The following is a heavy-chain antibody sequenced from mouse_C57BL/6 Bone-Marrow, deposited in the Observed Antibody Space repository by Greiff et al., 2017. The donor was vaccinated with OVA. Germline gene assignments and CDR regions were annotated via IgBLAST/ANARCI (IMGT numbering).Heavy chain of an antibody. CDR3: ARQEITTVEGSWFAY. D-gene: IGHD1-1*01. CDR2: ISSGGSYT. CDR1: GFTFSSYG. Sequence: EVQLVESGGDLVKPGGSLKLSCAASGFTFSSYGMSWVRQTPDKRLEWVATISSGGSYTYYPDSVKGRFTISRDNAKNTLYLKMSSLKSEDTAMYYCARQEITTVEGSWFAYWGQGTLVTVSA. J-gene: IGHJ3*01. V-gene: IGHV5-6*01.